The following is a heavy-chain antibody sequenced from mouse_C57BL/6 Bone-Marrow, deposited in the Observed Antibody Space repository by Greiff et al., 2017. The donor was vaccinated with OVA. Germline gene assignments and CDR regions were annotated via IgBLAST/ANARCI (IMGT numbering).Heavy chain of an antibody. CDR3: ARGDDYPYYYAMDY. J-gene: IGHJ4*01. Sequence: VKLVESGAELVKPGASVKISCKASGYAFSSYWMNWVKQRPGKGLEWIGQIYPGDGDTNYNGKFKGKATLTADKSSSTAYMQLSSLTSEDSAVYFCARGDDYPYYYAMDYWGQGTSVTVSS. D-gene: IGHD2-4*01. V-gene: IGHV1-80*01. CDR1: GYAFSSYW. CDR2: IYPGDGDT.